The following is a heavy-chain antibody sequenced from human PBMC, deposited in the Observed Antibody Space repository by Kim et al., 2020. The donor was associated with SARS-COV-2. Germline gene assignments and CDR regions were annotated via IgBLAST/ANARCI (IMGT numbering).Heavy chain of an antibody. V-gene: IGHV1-69*13. CDR2: IIPIFGTA. J-gene: IGHJ6*02. CDR3: ATSPYPQPYYYYYGMDV. CDR1: GGTFSSYA. D-gene: IGHD6-13*01. Sequence: SVKVSCKASGGTFSSYAISWVRQAPGQGLEWMGGIIPIFGTANYAQKFQGRVTITADESTSTAYMELSSLRSEDTAVYYCATSPYPQPYYYYYGMDVWGQGTTVTVSS.